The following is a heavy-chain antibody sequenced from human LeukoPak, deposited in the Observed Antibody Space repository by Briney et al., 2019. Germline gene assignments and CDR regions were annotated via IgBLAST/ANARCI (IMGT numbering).Heavy chain of an antibody. CDR3: AKDLPGTTPYYYYYMDV. V-gene: IGHV3-23*01. Sequence: PGGSLRLSCAASGFTFSSYAMSWARQAPGKGLEWVSAISGSGGSTYYADSVKGRFTISRDNSKNTLYLQMNSLRAEDTAVYYCAKDLPGTTPYYYYYMDVWGKGTTVTVSS. D-gene: IGHD1-1*01. CDR1: GFTFSSYA. CDR2: ISGSGGST. J-gene: IGHJ6*03.